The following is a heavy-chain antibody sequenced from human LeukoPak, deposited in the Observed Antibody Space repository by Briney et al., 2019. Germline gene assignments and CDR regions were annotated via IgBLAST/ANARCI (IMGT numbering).Heavy chain of an antibody. CDR2: INSDGSST. Sequence: GGSLRLSCAASGFTFSSYWMHWVRQAPGKGLVWVSRINSDGSSTSYADSVKGRFTISRENAKNSLYLQMNSLRAGDTAVYYCARGRTTVTTLRYYYYYGMDVWGQGTTVTVSS. J-gene: IGHJ6*02. V-gene: IGHV3-74*01. CDR1: GFTFSSYW. CDR3: ARGRTTVTTLRYYYYYGMDV. D-gene: IGHD4-11*01.